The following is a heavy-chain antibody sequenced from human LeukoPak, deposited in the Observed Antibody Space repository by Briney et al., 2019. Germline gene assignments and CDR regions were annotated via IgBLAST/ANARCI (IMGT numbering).Heavy chain of an antibody. Sequence: SVKVSSKPSRGTSRSYAISWVPQAPGQGLEWMGGIIPIFGTANYAQKFQGRVTVTADKSTSTAYMELSSLRSEDTAVYYCARDSPFNWFDPWGQGALVTVSS. CDR3: ARDSPFNWFDP. J-gene: IGHJ5*02. CDR1: RGTSRSYA. CDR2: IIPIFGTA. V-gene: IGHV1-69*06.